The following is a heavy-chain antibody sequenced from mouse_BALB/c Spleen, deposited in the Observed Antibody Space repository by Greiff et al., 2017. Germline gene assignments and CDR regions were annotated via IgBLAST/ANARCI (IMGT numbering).Heavy chain of an antibody. V-gene: IGHV1-84*02. D-gene: IGHD2-10*02. CDR2: IYPGSGNT. J-gene: IGHJ2*01. Sequence: VQLVESGPELVKPGASVKISCKASGYTFTDYYINWVKQKPGQGLEWIGWIYPGSGNTKYNEKFKGKATLTVDTSSSTAYMQLSSLTSEDTAVYFCARKYGNYYFDYWGQGTTLTVSS. CDR3: ARKYGNYYFDY. CDR1: GYTFTDYY.